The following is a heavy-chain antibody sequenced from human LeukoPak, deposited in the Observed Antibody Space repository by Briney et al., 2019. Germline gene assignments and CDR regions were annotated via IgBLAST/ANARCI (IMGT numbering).Heavy chain of an antibody. CDR2: FNRNGNT. J-gene: IGHJ5*02. CDR3: ARDYYGDNRSFDP. D-gene: IGHD4-17*01. Sequence: SETLSLTCAVSGGSISSGNWWIWVRQPPGKGLEWIGEFNRNGNTYYNPSLKSRVTISVDTSKNQFSLKLSSVTAADTAVYYCARDYYGDNRSFDPWGQGTLVTVSS. CDR1: GGSISSGNW. V-gene: IGHV4-4*02.